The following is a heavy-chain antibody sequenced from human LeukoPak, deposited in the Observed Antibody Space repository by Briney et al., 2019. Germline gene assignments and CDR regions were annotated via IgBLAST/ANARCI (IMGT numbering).Heavy chain of an antibody. Sequence: ETLSLTCAVYGGSFSGYYWSWIRQPPGKGLEWIGEINHSGSTNYNPSLKSRVTISVDTSKNQFSLKLSSVTAADTAVYYCARVLSYYYDSSGSSLYYFDYWGQGTLVTVSS. CDR2: INHSGST. V-gene: IGHV4-34*01. J-gene: IGHJ4*02. D-gene: IGHD3-22*01. CDR1: GGSFSGYY. CDR3: ARVLSYYYDSSGSSLYYFDY.